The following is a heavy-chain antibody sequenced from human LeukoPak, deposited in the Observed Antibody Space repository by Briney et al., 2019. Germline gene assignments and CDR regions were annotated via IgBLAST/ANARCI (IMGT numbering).Heavy chain of an antibody. D-gene: IGHD2/OR15-2a*01. CDR2: IIPILGIA. J-gene: IGHJ4*02. V-gene: IGHV1-69*04. CDR1: GGTFSSYA. Sequence: SVKVSRKASGGTFSSYAISWVRQAPGQGLEWMGRIIPILGIANYAQKFQGRVTITADKSTSTAYMELSSLRSEDTAVYYCAREANHYYLTWGQGTLVTVSS. CDR3: AREANHYYLT.